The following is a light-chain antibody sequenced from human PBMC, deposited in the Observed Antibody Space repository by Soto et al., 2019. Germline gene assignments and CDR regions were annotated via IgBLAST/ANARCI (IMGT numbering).Light chain of an antibody. V-gene: IGKV2D-29*02. CDR3: MQSTQLPPT. CDR1: QSLLHITGETF. J-gene: IGKJ5*01. Sequence: DVVMTQTPLSLSVAPGQPAFISCKSSQSLLHITGETFLFWYLQKPGQSPQLLIYEVSTRVSGVPDRFSGSGSRTDFTLEISRVETDDVGIYYCMQSTQLPPTFGQGTRLEIK. CDR2: EVS.